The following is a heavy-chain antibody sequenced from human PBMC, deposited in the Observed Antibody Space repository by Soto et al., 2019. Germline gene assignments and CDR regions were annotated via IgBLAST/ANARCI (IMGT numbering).Heavy chain of an antibody. D-gene: IGHD1-1*01. Sequence: VQLLESGGGLVQPGGSLRLSCAASGFNFNIYAMTWVRQAPGKGLEWVSTISPGGDSTYFADSVKGRVTIFRDNSKNTLSLQMNSLRAEDTATYFCAKALGNPYYYYYMDVWGTGTTVTVSS. CDR3: AKALGNPYYYYYMDV. V-gene: IGHV3-23*01. CDR1: GFNFNIYA. J-gene: IGHJ6*03. CDR2: ISPGGDST.